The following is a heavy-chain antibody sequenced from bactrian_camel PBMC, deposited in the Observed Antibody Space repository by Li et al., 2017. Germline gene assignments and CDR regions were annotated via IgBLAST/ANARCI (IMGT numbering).Heavy chain of an antibody. J-gene: IGHJ4*01. D-gene: IGHD1*01. V-gene: IGHV3S54*01. Sequence: QVQLVESGGGSVQPGGSLRLSCAASGYMTSLSCMGWFRKAPGLEREGVASIYVGVGSRYLIDSVKGRFTISIDTAKYTVDLQMNSLKPEDAAMYYCAAGRARRGYCTFADFDHWGQGTQVTVS. CDR1: GYMTSLSC. CDR3: AAGRARRGYCTFADFDH. CDR2: IYVGVGSR.